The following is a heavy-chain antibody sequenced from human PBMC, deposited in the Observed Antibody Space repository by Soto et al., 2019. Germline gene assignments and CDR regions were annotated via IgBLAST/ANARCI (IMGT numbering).Heavy chain of an antibody. CDR1: GGTFSSYA. CDR2: IIPIFGTA. V-gene: IGHV1-69*13. Sequence: SVKVSCKASGGTFSSYAISWVRQAPGQGLEWMGRIIPIFGTANYAQKFQGRVTITADESTSTAYMELSSLRSEDTAVYYCAREDGIAAAGTDYYYYYGMDVWGQGTTVTVSS. J-gene: IGHJ6*02. CDR3: AREDGIAAAGTDYYYYYGMDV. D-gene: IGHD6-13*01.